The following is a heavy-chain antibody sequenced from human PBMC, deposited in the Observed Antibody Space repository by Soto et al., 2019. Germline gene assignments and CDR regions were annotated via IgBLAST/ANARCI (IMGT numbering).Heavy chain of an antibody. Sequence: PGGSLRLSCAASGFTFSSYGMHWVRQAPGKGLEWVAVIWYDGSNKYYADSVKGRFTISRDNSKNTLYLQMNSLRAEDTAVYYCARDNLDNYYYDSSGRAGDYGMDVWGQGTTVTVSS. CDR1: GFTFSSYG. CDR3: ARDNLDNYYYDSSGRAGDYGMDV. V-gene: IGHV3-33*01. J-gene: IGHJ6*02. CDR2: IWYDGSNK. D-gene: IGHD3-22*01.